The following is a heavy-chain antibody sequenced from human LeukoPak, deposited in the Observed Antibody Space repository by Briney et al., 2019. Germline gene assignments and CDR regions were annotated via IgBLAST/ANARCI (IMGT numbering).Heavy chain of an antibody. Sequence: GGSLRLSCAASGFTFSSYGMHWVRQAPGKGLEWVAVISYDGSNKYYADSAKGRFTISRDNSKNTLYLQMNSLRAEDTAVYYCARASSSWYGGSYYFDYWGQGTLVTVSS. CDR2: ISYDGSNK. D-gene: IGHD6-13*01. V-gene: IGHV3-30*03. J-gene: IGHJ4*02. CDR1: GFTFSSYG. CDR3: ARASSSWYGGSYYFDY.